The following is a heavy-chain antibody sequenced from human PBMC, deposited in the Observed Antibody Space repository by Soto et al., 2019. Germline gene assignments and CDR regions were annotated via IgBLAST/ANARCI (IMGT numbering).Heavy chain of an antibody. V-gene: IGHV3-7*03. CDR1: GFTFSSYW. J-gene: IGHJ4*02. CDR2: IKQDGSEK. CDR3: ARDRGTYYYGSGSYDYFDY. D-gene: IGHD3-10*01. Sequence: GGSLRLSCAASGFTFSSYWMSWVRQAPGKGLEWVANIKQDGSEKYYVDSVKGRFTISRDNAKSSLYLQMNSLRAEDTAVYYCARDRGTYYYGSGSYDYFDYWGQGTLVTVSS.